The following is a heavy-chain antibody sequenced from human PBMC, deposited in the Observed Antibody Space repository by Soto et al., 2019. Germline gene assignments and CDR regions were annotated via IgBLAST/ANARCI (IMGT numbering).Heavy chain of an antibody. Sequence: SETLSLTCTVSGGSINSYYWSWIRQPPGKGLEWIGYINYRGSTNYSPSLKRRVTISVETSKNQVSLRLSSVTAADTAVYFGARHSNYVPFDYWGLGTLVTVSS. CDR3: ARHSNYVPFDY. V-gene: IGHV4-59*08. CDR2: INYRGST. D-gene: IGHD3-16*01. CDR1: GGSINSYY. J-gene: IGHJ4*02.